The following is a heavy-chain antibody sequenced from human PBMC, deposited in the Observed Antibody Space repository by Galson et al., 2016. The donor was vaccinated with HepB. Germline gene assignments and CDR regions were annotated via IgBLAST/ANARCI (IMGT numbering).Heavy chain of an antibody. Sequence: SETLSLTCTVSGVSVTYSYWSWIRQPPGKGLEWIGYISYSGDTKYNPSLNSRVTISLDTSRNQFSLSLTSLTAADTAVYYCAKGGASSQWFFPWGQGILVTVSS. J-gene: IGHJ5*02. CDR2: ISYSGDT. CDR1: GVSVTYSY. V-gene: IGHV4-59*02. D-gene: IGHD3-16*01. CDR3: AKGGASSQWFFP.